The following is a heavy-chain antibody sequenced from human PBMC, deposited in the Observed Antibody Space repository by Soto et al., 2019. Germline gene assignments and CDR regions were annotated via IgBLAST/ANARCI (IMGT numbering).Heavy chain of an antibody. Sequence: SVKVSCKASGGTFSSYAISWVRQAPGQGLEWMGGIIPIFGTANYAQKFQGRVTITADESTSTAYMELSRLRSEDTAVYYCARDESTVEGDLNWFDPWGQGTLVTVSS. CDR2: IIPIFGTA. J-gene: IGHJ5*02. V-gene: IGHV1-69*13. D-gene: IGHD4-17*01. CDR1: GGTFSSYA. CDR3: ARDESTVEGDLNWFDP.